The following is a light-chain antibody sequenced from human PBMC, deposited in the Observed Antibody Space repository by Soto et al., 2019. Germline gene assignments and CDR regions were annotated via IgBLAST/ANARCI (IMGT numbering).Light chain of an antibody. J-gene: IGLJ2*01. Sequence: QSVLTQPPSASGSPGQSVTISCTGSSSDVGVYNYVSWYKQHPGKAPKLVIYEVTRRPSDVPDRFSGSKSGNKASLTVSGLQTEDEADYYCSSSAGSSTLFGGGTKVTVL. CDR3: SSSAGSSTL. CDR2: EVT. V-gene: IGLV2-8*01. CDR1: SSDVGVYNY.